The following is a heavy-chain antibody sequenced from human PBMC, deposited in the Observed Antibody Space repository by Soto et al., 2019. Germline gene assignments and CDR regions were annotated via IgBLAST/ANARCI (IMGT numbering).Heavy chain of an antibody. CDR3: ARANPYYYDSXGIQNPQLYPAGDAFDI. J-gene: IGHJ3*02. D-gene: IGHD3-22*01. CDR2: IYHSGST. V-gene: IGHV4-4*02. CDR1: GGSISSSNW. Sequence: KTSETLSLTCAVSGGSISSSNWWSWVRQPPGKGLEWIGEIYHSGSTNYNPSLKSRVTISVDKSKNQFSLKLSSVTAADTAVYYCARANPYYYDSXGIQNPQLYPAGDAFDIWGQGTMVTVSS.